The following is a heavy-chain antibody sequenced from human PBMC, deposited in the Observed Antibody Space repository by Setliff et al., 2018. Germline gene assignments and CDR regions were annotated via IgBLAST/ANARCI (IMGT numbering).Heavy chain of an antibody. J-gene: IGHJ6*03. D-gene: IGHD5-12*01. CDR1: GGTFSSYA. CDR3: ARDLAEATGYYYYMDV. CDR2: IIPIFGTA. Sequence: SVKVSCKASGGTFSSYAISWVRQAPGQGLEWMGGIIPIFGTANYAQKFQGRVTITTDESTSTAYMELSSLRSEDTAVYYCARDLAEATGYYYYMDVWGKGTTVTVSS. V-gene: IGHV1-69*05.